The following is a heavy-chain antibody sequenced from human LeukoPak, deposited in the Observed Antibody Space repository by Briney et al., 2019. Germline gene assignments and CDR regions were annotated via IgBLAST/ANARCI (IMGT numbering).Heavy chain of an antibody. J-gene: IGHJ4*02. CDR1: GGYISSYY. CDR3: ARGVYSSGWYFDY. CDR2: IYTSGST. D-gene: IGHD6-19*01. Sequence: KASETLSLTCTVSGGYISSYYGSWIRQPAGKGLEWIGRIYTSGSTNYNPSLKSRVTISVDKSKNQFSLKLSSVTAADTAVYYCARGVYSSGWYFDYWGQGTLVTVSS. V-gene: IGHV4-4*07.